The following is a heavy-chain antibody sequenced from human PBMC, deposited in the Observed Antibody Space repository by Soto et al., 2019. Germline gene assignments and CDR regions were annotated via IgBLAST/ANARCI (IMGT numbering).Heavy chain of an antibody. J-gene: IGHJ4*02. Sequence: GSLRLSCAASGFTFSSYWMHWVRQAPGKGLEWVSSISSSSSYIYYADSVKGRFTISRDNAKNTLYLQMNSLRAEDTAVYYCARVHYSSSWYIDYWGQGTLVTVSS. CDR1: GFTFSSYW. V-gene: IGHV3-21*01. CDR3: ARVHYSSSWYIDY. D-gene: IGHD6-13*01. CDR2: ISSSSSYI.